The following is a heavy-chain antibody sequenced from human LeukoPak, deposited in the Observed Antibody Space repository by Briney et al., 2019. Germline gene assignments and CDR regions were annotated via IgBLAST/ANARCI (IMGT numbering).Heavy chain of an antibody. CDR3: ARDRGAVAGPVDY. CDR2: ISSSSSYI. D-gene: IGHD6-19*01. J-gene: IGHJ4*02. Sequence: PGGSLRLSCAASGFTFSSYSMNWVRQAPGKGLEWVSSISSSSSYIYYADSVKGRFTISRDNAKNSLYLQMNSLRAEDTAVYYCARDRGAVAGPVDYWGQGTLVTVSS. V-gene: IGHV3-21*01. CDR1: GFTFSSYS.